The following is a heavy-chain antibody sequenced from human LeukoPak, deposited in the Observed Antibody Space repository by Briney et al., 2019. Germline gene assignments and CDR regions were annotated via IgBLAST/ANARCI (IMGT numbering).Heavy chain of an antibody. CDR1: GGSISSGGYY. Sequence: SETLSLSCTVSGGSISSGGYYWSWIRQHPGKGLEWIGYIYYSGSTYYNPSLKSRVTISVDTSKNQFSLKLSSVTAADTAVYYCARVPITDDAFDIWGQGTMVTVSS. J-gene: IGHJ3*02. CDR3: ARVPITDDAFDI. V-gene: IGHV4-31*03. D-gene: IGHD5-24*01. CDR2: IYYSGST.